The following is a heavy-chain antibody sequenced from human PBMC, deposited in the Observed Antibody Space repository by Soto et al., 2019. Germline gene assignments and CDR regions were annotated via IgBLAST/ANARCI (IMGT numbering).Heavy chain of an antibody. J-gene: IGHJ4*02. D-gene: IGHD6-19*01. CDR2: IYHSGST. CDR1: GGSISSGGYS. CDR3: ARAWQYSSGFFDY. V-gene: IGHV4-30-2*01. Sequence: PSETLSLTCAVSGGSISSGGYSWSWIRQPPGKGLEWIGYIYHSGSTYYNPSLKSRVTISVDRSKNQFSLKLSSVTAADTAVYYCARAWQYSSGFFDYWGQGTLVTVSS.